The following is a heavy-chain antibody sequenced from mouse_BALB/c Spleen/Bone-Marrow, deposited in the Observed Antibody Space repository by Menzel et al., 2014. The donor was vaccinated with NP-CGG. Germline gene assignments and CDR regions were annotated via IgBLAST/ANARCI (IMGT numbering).Heavy chain of an antibody. CDR2: IYPGDGDT. V-gene: IGHV1-82*01. D-gene: IGHD2-3*01. CDR1: GYAFSSSW. CDR3: ARNDGYS. Sequence: QVQLKQSGPELVKPGASVKISCKTSGYAFSSSWMNWVKQRPGQGLEWIGRIYPGDGDTNYNGKFKGKATLTADKSSSTAYMQLSSLTSDDPAVYFCARNDGYSWGQGTLVTVSA. J-gene: IGHJ3*01.